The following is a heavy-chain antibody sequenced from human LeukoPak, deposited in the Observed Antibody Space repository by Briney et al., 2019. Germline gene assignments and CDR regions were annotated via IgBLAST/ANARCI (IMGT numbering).Heavy chain of an antibody. CDR2: IKQDGSEK. D-gene: IGHD2-2*01. J-gene: IGHJ4*02. Sequence: PGGSLRLSCAASGFTFSSYWMSWVRQAPGKGLEWVANIKQDGSEKYYVDSVKGRFTISRDNAKNSLYLQMNSLRAEDTAVYYCVSLDCSSTTCSDYWGQGTLVTVSS. V-gene: IGHV3-7*01. CDR1: GFTFSSYW. CDR3: VSLDCSSTTCSDY.